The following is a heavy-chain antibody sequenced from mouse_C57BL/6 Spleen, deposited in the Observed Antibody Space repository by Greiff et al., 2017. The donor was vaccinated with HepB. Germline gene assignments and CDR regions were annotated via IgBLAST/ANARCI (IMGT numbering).Heavy chain of an antibody. CDR1: GYTFTSYW. D-gene: IGHD5-1*01. J-gene: IGHJ2*01. Sequence: QVQLQQPGAELVKPGASVKLSCKASGYTFTSYWMHWVKQRPGQGLEWIGMIHPNSGSTNYNEKFKSKATLTVDKSYSTAYMQLSSLTSEDSAVSYCSSEGTYYFDDWGQGTTLTVSS. CDR3: SSEGTYYFDD. CDR2: IHPNSGST. V-gene: IGHV1-64*01.